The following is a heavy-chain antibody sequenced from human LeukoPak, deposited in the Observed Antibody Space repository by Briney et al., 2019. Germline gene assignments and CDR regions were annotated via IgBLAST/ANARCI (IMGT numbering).Heavy chain of an antibody. CDR3: ARGWVFTMVRDYYYGMDV. Sequence: SETLSLTCAVYGGSFSGYYWSWIRQPPGKGLEWIGEINHSGSTNHNPSLKSRVTISVDTSKNQFSLKLSSVTAADTAVYYCARGWVFTMVRDYYYGMDVWGKGTTVTVSS. V-gene: IGHV4-34*01. D-gene: IGHD3-10*01. J-gene: IGHJ6*04. CDR1: GGSFSGYY. CDR2: INHSGST.